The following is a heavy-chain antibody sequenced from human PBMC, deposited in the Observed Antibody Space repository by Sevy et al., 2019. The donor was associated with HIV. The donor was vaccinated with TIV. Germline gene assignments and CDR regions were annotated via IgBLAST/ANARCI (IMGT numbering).Heavy chain of an antibody. V-gene: IGHV3-7*01. J-gene: IGHJ4*02. Sequence: GGSLRLSCAASGFTFSTYWMTWVRQAPGKGLEWVANIKQDGSEKYYAESMKGRLTVTRDKTKNSLYLQLNSLRAEDTAIYYCARAPVGSGWYFPRGIDYWGQGTLVTVSS. CDR1: GFTFSTYW. D-gene: IGHD6-13*01. CDR3: ARAPVGSGWYFPRGIDY. CDR2: IKQDGSEK.